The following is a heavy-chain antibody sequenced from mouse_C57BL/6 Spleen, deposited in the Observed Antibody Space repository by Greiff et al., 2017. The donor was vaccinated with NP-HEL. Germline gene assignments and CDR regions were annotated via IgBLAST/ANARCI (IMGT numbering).Heavy chain of an antibody. CDR3: AKNYYGSSYIAMDY. D-gene: IGHD1-1*01. CDR1: GFSLTSYG. J-gene: IGHJ4*01. V-gene: IGHV2-5*01. CDR2: IWRGGST. Sequence: QVQLQQSGPGLVQPSQSLSITCTVSGFSLTSYGVHWVRQSPGKGLEWLGVIWRGGSTDYNAAFMSRLSITKDNSKSQVFFKMNSLQADDTAIYYCAKNYYGSSYIAMDYWGQGTSVTVSS.